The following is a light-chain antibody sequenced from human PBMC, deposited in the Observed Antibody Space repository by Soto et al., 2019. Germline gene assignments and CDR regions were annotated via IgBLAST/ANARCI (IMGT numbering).Light chain of an antibody. CDR1: QDISNY. CDR3: QQSDSLQIT. V-gene: IGKV1-33*01. J-gene: IGKJ5*01. Sequence: DIQMTQSPSSLSASVGDRVTITCRASQDISNYLNWYQQRPGKAPKLLIYDASNLERGVPSRFSGTRSGTHFTFAITRLQPEDVATYYCQQSDSLQITFGQGTRLEI. CDR2: DAS.